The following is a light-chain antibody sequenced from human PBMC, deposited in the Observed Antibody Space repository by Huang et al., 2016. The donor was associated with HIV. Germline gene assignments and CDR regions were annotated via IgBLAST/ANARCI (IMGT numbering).Light chain of an antibody. Sequence: DIQMTQSPSYLSAAVGDRVTITCRASQGISNDLDWYKQKPGKVPKLLIYAASTFHSGVPSRFSGSGSGTDFTLTIISLQPEDVATYYCQKYHTAPFTFGPGTKVDIK. CDR3: QKYHTAPFT. CDR2: AAS. J-gene: IGKJ3*01. V-gene: IGKV1-27*01. CDR1: QGISND.